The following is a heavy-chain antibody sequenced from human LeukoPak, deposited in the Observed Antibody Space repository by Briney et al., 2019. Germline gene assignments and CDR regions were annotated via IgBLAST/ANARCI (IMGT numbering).Heavy chain of an antibody. D-gene: IGHD3-22*01. CDR3: ARGGYDSSGLVSYFDY. CDR1: LYTFTGYY. CDR2: INSSSGGT. Sequence: ASVKVSCKASLYTFTGYYMHWVRQAPGQGLEWMGRINSSSGGTNYAENVKGRVTMTRDTSNSTAYMELSRLRSDDTAVYYCARGGYDSSGLVSYFDYWGQGTLVTVSS. V-gene: IGHV1-2*06. J-gene: IGHJ4*02.